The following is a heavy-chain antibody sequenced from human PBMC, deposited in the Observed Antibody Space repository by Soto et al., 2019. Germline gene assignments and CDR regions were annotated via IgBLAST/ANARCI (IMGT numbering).Heavy chain of an antibody. J-gene: IGHJ5*02. CDR1: GGSISSGDYY. D-gene: IGHD6-13*01. V-gene: IGHV4-31*03. Sequence: SETLSLTCTVSGGSISSGDYYWSWIRQLPGKDLEWIAYIYYNGNTYYTPSLKSRATISLDTSRNQFFLNLNSVTAADTAVYYCARGGIAGHWFDPWGQGILVTVSS. CDR2: IYYNGNT. CDR3: ARGGIAGHWFDP.